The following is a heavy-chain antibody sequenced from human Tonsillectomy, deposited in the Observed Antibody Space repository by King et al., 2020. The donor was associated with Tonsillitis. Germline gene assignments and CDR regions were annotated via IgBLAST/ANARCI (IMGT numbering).Heavy chain of an antibody. CDR1: GFTFSNYA. CDR3: ARDYSSGWYYFDY. Sequence: VQLVESGGGVVQPGRSLRLSCAASGFTFSNYAMHWVRQAPGKGLDGVAIISYDGSNKHYADSVKGRFTISRDNSKNTMYLQMNSLRAVDTAVYYCARDYSSGWYYFDYWGQGTLVTVSS. CDR2: ISYDGSNK. V-gene: IGHV3-30*01. D-gene: IGHD6-19*01. J-gene: IGHJ4*02.